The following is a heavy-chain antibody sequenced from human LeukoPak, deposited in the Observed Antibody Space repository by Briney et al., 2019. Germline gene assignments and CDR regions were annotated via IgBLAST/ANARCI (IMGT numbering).Heavy chain of an antibody. Sequence: SETLSLTCAVYGGPFSGYYWSWIRQPPGKGLEWIGEINHSGSTNYNPSLKSRVTISVDTSKNQFSLKLSSVTAADTAVYYCARGGYYDSSGYSFDYWGQGTLVTVSS. J-gene: IGHJ4*02. CDR1: GGPFSGYY. V-gene: IGHV4-34*01. D-gene: IGHD3-22*01. CDR2: INHSGST. CDR3: ARGGYYDSSGYSFDY.